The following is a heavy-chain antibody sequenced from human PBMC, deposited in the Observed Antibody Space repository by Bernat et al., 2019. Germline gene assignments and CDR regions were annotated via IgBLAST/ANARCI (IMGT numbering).Heavy chain of an antibody. CDR3: LEEDFDFWT. D-gene: IGHD3-3*01. CDR1: GFIFRNAW. J-gene: IGHJ5*02. Sequence: EVHLVESGGGLVKPGESLRVSCAASGFIFRNAWMSWVRQAPGKGLEWVGRIRSRPSGGTTDYAAPVKGRFTISRDDSTNTLYLQMNNLKTGDTAMYYCLEEDFDFWTWGQGTLVTVS. V-gene: IGHV3-15*01. CDR2: IRSRPSGGTT.